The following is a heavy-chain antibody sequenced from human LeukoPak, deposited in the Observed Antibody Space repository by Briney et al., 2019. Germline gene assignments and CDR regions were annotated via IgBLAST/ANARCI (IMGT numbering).Heavy chain of an antibody. V-gene: IGHV4-4*02. J-gene: IGHJ4*02. CDR2: INHSGST. Sequence: SGTLSLTCAVSGGSISSSNWWTWIRQPPGKGLEWIGEINHSGSTNYNPSLKSRVRISVDTSKNQLSLKLSSVNAADTAVYYCARHSVDIVAKDYWGQGTLVTVSS. CDR1: GGSISSSNW. D-gene: IGHD5-12*01. CDR3: ARHSVDIVAKDY.